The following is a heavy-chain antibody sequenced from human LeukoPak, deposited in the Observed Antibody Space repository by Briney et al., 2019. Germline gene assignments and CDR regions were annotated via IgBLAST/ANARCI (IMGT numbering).Heavy chain of an antibody. J-gene: IGHJ5*02. V-gene: IGHV4-39*07. CDR1: GGSISTSNYY. CDR3: ARGWFGENWFDP. D-gene: IGHD3-10*01. Sequence: SETLSLTCTVSGGSISTSNYYWGWIRQPPGKGLEWIGNIFYSGSTYYSPSLKSRVTISVDTSKNQFSLKLSSVTAADTAVYYCARGWFGENWFDPWGQGTLVTVSS. CDR2: IFYSGST.